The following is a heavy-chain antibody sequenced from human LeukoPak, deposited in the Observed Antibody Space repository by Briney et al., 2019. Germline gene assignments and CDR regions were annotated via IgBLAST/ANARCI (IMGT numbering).Heavy chain of an antibody. CDR2: ISSRSSYYI. CDR1: GFTFTSYS. CDR3: ARDRDIVVIPAAMPMDV. J-gene: IGHJ6*02. V-gene: IGHV3-21*01. D-gene: IGHD2-2*01. Sequence: GGSLRLSCAASGFTFTSYSMNWVRQAPGKGLEWVSSISSRSSYYIYYADSVKGRFTISRDNTKNSLYLQMNSLRAEDTALYYCARDRDIVVIPAAMPMDVWGQGTTVTVSS.